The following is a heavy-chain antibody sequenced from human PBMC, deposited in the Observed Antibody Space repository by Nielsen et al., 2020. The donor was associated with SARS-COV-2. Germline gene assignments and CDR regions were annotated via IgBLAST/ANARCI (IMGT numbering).Heavy chain of an antibody. CDR1: GFTFTSSA. V-gene: IGHV1-58*02. J-gene: IGHJ4*02. D-gene: IGHD3-9*01. Sequence: SVRVSCKASGFTFTSSAMQWVRQARGQRLEWIGWIVVGSGNTNYAQKFQERVTITRDMSTSTAYMELSSLRSEDTAVYYCARAPSRDILTGAGYWGQGTLVTVSS. CDR2: IVVGSGNT. CDR3: ARAPSRDILTGAGY.